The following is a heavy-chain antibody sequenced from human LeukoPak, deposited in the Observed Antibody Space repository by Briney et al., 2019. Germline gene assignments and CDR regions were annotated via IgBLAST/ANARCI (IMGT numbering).Heavy chain of an antibody. CDR1: GGSISSGGYY. CDR2: IYYSGST. CDR3: AREATGTTWLGY. D-gene: IGHD1-1*01. V-gene: IGHV4-31*03. J-gene: IGHJ4*02. Sequence: TLSLTCTVSGGSISSGGYYWSWIRQHPGKGLEWIGYIYYSGSTYYNPSLKSRVTISVDTSKNQFSLKLSSVTAADTAVYYCAREATGTTWLGYWGQGTLVTVSS.